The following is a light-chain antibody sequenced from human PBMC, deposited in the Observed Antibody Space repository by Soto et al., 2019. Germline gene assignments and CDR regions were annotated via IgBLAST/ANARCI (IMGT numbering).Light chain of an antibody. J-gene: IGKJ1*01. CDR1: QSVLYSSHRKSY. Sequence: DIMMAQSPDSLAVSLGERATINCKSSQSVLYSSHRKSYLAWYQQKPGQAPKLLIHSASTRESGVPDRVSGSGSGTDFTLTISSLQAEDVAVYYCQQYYSSPRTFGQGTKVEIK. CDR2: SAS. V-gene: IGKV4-1*01. CDR3: QQYYSSPRT.